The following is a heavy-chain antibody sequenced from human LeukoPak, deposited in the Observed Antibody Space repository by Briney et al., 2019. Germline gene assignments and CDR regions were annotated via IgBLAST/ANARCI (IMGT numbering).Heavy chain of an antibody. J-gene: IGHJ4*02. V-gene: IGHV1-18*01. CDR3: ARARYYDSSGYYTLDY. D-gene: IGHD3-22*01. CDR2: ISAYNGNT. CDR1: GYTFTSYG. Sequence: ASVKVSCKASGYTFTSYGISWVRQAPGQGLEWMGWISAYNGNTNYAQKLQGRVTMTTDTSTSTAYMELRSLRSDDTAVYYCARARYYDSSGYYTLDYWGQGTPVTVSS.